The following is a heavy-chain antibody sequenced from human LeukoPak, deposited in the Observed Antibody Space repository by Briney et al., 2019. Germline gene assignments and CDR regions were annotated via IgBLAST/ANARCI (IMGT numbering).Heavy chain of an antibody. CDR1: GGSISSSSYY. J-gene: IGHJ4*02. CDR3: ARDTPGSSSLDY. CDR2: IYYSGST. D-gene: IGHD6-6*01. V-gene: IGHV4-39*07. Sequence: SETLSLTCTVSGGSISSSSYYWGWIRQPPGKGLEWIGSIYYSGSTYYNPSLKSRVTISVDTSKNQFSLTLSSVTAADTAVYYCARDTPGSSSLDYWGQGTLVTVSS.